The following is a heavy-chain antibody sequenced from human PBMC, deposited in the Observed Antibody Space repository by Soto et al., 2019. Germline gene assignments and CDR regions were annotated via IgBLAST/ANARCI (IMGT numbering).Heavy chain of an antibody. CDR1: GYTFTSYG. CDR3: ARGFAPYGREYSSSFYPIRGFDY. J-gene: IGHJ4*02. Sequence: QVQMVQSGAEVKKPGASVKVSCKSSGYTFTSYGISWVRQSPGQGLEWRGWISAYNGNTNYAQKLQGRVTMTTDTSTSTAYRELRSLRSDDTAVYYCARGFAPYGREYSSSFYPIRGFDYWGQGTLVTVSS. CDR2: ISAYNGNT. D-gene: IGHD6-6*01. V-gene: IGHV1-18*01.